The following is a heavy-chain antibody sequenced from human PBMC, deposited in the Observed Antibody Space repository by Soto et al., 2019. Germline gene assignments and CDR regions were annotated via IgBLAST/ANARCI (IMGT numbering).Heavy chain of an antibody. J-gene: IGHJ5*02. D-gene: IGHD4-17*01. CDR2: IYWNEDK. CDR3: EHGGYGDSPRDNWFDP. CDR1: GFSLKTGGAG. V-gene: IGHV2-5*01. Sequence: QITLKESGPTLVKPTQTLTLTCTFSGFSLKTGGAGVGWLRQPPGKALEWLEVIYWNEDKRYSPSLKTRLTITKDTSKNQVVLTMTNMDPVDTATYYCEHGGYGDSPRDNWFDPWGQGTLVIVSS.